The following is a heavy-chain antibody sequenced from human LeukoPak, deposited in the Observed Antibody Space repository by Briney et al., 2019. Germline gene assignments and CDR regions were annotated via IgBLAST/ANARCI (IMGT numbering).Heavy chain of an antibody. CDR1: GGSISTYY. CDR2: ICHCDRT. Sequence: PSETLSLTCTVSGGSISTYYWNWIRHPPPKGLERIGNICHCDRTHSSYSLTIQVPTSIATSKNQFSLKVYSVAATDTAGYFGARNLDYSGYASAFDIWGQGTMVTVS. V-gene: IGHV4-59*08. D-gene: IGHD4-11*01. J-gene: IGHJ3*02. CDR3: ARNLDYSGYASAFDI.